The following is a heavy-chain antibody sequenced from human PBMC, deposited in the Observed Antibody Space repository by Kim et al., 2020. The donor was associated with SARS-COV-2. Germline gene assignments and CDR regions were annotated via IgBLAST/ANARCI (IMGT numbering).Heavy chain of an antibody. J-gene: IGHJ4*02. V-gene: IGHV3-48*02. Sequence: GGSLRLSCAASGFTFSSYSMNWVRQAPGKGLEWVSYISSSSSTIYYADSVKGRFTISRDNAKNSLYLQMNSLRDEDTAVYYCARGWANRQWLVRRYYFDYWGQGTLVTVSS. CDR2: ISSSSSTI. D-gene: IGHD6-19*01. CDR3: ARGWANRQWLVRRYYFDY. CDR1: GFTFSSYS.